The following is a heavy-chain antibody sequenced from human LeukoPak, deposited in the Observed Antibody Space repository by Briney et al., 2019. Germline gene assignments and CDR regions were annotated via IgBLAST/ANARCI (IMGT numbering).Heavy chain of an antibody. CDR3: ARDHSLYSGSYLDY. Sequence: PGGSLRLSCAASGFTFSNYAMHWVRQAPGKGLEWVAVLWSDGTNKYYSDSVRGRFTISRDNSKNTLDLQMNSLRAEDTAVYFCARDHSLYSGSYLDYWGQGILVTVSS. D-gene: IGHD1-26*01. J-gene: IGHJ4*02. CDR1: GFTFSNYA. V-gene: IGHV3-33*01. CDR2: LWSDGTNK.